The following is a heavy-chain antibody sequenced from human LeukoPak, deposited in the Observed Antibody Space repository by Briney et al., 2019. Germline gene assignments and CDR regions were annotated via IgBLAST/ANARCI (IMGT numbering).Heavy chain of an antibody. CDR1: GFTFNSYA. J-gene: IGHJ4*02. CDR3: AKNSGSYPGYFDY. Sequence: GGSLRLSCVASGFTFNSYAMSWVRQAPGKGLEWVSGISGSGGSTYYADSVKGRFTISRDNSKNTLYLQMNSLRAEDTAVYYCAKNSGSYPGYFDYWGQGTLVTVSS. D-gene: IGHD3-10*01. V-gene: IGHV3-23*01. CDR2: ISGSGGST.